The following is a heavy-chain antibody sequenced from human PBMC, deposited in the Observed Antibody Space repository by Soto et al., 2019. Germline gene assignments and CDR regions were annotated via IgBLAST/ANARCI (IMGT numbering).Heavy chain of an antibody. CDR3: ARGGQDFWSGPFNY. V-gene: IGHV4-4*07. Sequence: SETLSLTCTGSGGSISNYFCNWIRQPAGKGLEWIGRIDNSGSTNYNPSLKSRITMSADTSRNQFSLKLNSVTAADTAVYYCARGGQDFWSGPFNYWGQGALVTVSS. CDR2: IDNSGST. J-gene: IGHJ4*02. D-gene: IGHD3-3*01. CDR1: GGSISNYF.